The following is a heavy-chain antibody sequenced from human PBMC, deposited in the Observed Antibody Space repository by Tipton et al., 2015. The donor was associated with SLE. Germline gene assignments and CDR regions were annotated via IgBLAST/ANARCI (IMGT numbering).Heavy chain of an antibody. CDR2: IYYSGST. Sequence: TLSLTCTVSGGSISSYYWSWIRQPPGKGLEWIGYIYYSGSTYYNPSLKSRVTISVDTSKNQFSLKLSSVTAADTAVYYCARAGDLTYYYDSSGYYPGVFDYWGQGTLVTVSS. V-gene: IGHV4-59*08. J-gene: IGHJ4*02. CDR3: ARAGDLTYYYDSSGYYPGVFDY. CDR1: GGSISSYY. D-gene: IGHD3-22*01.